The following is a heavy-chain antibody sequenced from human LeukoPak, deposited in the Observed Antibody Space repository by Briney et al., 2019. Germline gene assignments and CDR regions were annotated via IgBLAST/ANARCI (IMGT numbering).Heavy chain of an antibody. CDR2: VSATGGST. CDR1: GFTFSSYA. CDR3: AKDVSAAPGY. Sequence: GGSLRLSCAASGFTFSSYAMAWVRQAPGKGLEWVSTVSATGGSTYYADSVKGRFTISRDNFKNTVFLQMNSLRAEDTALYYCAKDVSAAPGYWGQGTLVTVSS. D-gene: IGHD3-10*01. V-gene: IGHV3-23*01. J-gene: IGHJ4*02.